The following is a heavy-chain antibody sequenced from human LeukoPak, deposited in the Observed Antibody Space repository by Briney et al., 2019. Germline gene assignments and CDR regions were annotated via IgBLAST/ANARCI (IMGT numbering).Heavy chain of an antibody. D-gene: IGHD3-22*01. Sequence: GGSLRLSCAASGFTFSNYGIHWVRQAPGKGLEWVAVIWYDGSNKYYADSVKGRFTIYRDNSKNTLFLQMNSLRAEDTAVYYCARGGGDYDNSVYYFDYWGQGTLVTVSS. CDR2: IWYDGSNK. CDR1: GFTFSNYG. CDR3: ARGGGDYDNSVYYFDY. V-gene: IGHV3-33*01. J-gene: IGHJ4*02.